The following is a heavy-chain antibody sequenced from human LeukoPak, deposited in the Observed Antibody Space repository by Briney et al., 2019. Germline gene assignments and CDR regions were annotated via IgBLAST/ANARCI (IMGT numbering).Heavy chain of an antibody. CDR3: ARHGSSIAARPVDY. Sequence: GESLQISCQGSGSRFTSYWIGWVRPLPGKGLAWMGIIYPGDSDTRYSPSFQGQVTISADKSISTAYLQWSSLKASDTAMYYCARHGSSIAARPVDYWGQGTLVTVSS. CDR1: GSRFTSYW. CDR2: IYPGDSDT. J-gene: IGHJ4*02. D-gene: IGHD6-6*01. V-gene: IGHV5-51*01.